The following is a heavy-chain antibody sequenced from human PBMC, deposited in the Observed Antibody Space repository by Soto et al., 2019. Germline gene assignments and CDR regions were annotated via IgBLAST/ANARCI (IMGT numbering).Heavy chain of an antibody. D-gene: IGHD3-22*01. CDR1: GFTFISYA. V-gene: IGHV3-30*04. CDR2: ISHDGSKK. CDR3: ARDEYFDPSGPPFDY. Sequence: HVPLVESGGGVVQPGRSLRLSCTASGFTFISYAMHWVRQAPGKGLEWVASISHDGSKKYYADSVKGRFTISRDNSKNTLYLQMNSLRAEDTAVFYCARDEYFDPSGPPFDYWGQGTLVTVSS. J-gene: IGHJ4*02.